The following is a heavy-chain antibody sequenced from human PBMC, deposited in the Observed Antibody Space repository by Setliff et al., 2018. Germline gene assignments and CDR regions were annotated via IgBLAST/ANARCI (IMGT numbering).Heavy chain of an antibody. J-gene: IGHJ1*01. V-gene: IGHV3-30*02. CDR2: IRHDESDI. Sequence: PGGSLRLSCAASGFTFSGYYMQWVRQAPGKGLEWVAFIRHDESDIYYTNSVKGRFTVSRDNSKNTLYLQMNILRPEDTALYYCVRDSSADYYDNDYFKDWGQGALVTAPQ. CDR3: VRDSSADYYDNDYFKD. D-gene: IGHD2-21*02. CDR1: GFTFSGYY.